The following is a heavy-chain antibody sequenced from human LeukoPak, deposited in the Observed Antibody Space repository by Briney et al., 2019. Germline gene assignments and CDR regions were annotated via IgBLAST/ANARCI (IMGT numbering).Heavy chain of an antibody. J-gene: IGHJ4*02. CDR3: ASSDSSGYYLDY. CDR1: GGSISSTSYY. V-gene: IGHV4-39*01. Sequence: SETLSLTCTVSGGSISSTSYYWGWIRQPPGKGLEWIGSIYYSGSTYYNPSLKSRVTISVDTSKTQFSLNLSSVTAADTAVYYCASSDSSGYYLDYWGQGTPVTVSS. D-gene: IGHD3-22*01. CDR2: IYYSGST.